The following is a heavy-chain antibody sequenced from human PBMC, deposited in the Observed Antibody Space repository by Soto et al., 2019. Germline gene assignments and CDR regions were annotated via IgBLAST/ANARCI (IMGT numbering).Heavy chain of an antibody. CDR3: ARPYLYGSGSYMAFDI. CDR2: IKQDGSGK. CDR1: GFTFSSYW. D-gene: IGHD3-10*01. Sequence: GGSLRLSCAASGFTFSSYWMSWVRQAPGKGLEWVANIKQDGSGKYYVDSVKGRFTISRDNAKNSLYLQMNSLRAEDTAVYYCARPYLYGSGSYMAFDIWGQGTMVTVSS. J-gene: IGHJ3*02. V-gene: IGHV3-7*05.